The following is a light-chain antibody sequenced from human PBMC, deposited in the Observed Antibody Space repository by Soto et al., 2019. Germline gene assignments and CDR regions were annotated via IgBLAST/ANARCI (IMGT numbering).Light chain of an antibody. Sequence: SSVLTQPPSVSVAPGQTARITCGRDKIGSFSVHWYQQRPGQAPVLVVYHDDDRPSGIPDRFSGSNSGNTATLTISGVEAGDEADYYCQVWDSSSDHLFGGGTKVTVL. CDR1: KIGSFS. V-gene: IGLV3-21*02. CDR2: HDD. J-gene: IGLJ2*01. CDR3: QVWDSSSDHL.